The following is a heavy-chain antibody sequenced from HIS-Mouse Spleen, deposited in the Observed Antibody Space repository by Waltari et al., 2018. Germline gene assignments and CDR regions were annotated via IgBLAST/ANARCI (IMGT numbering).Heavy chain of an antibody. CDR3: ARGGADSSGPDY. J-gene: IGHJ4*02. D-gene: IGHD6-19*01. CDR1: GYTFTGYY. Sequence: QVQLVQSGAEVKKPGASVKVSCKASGYTFTGYYMHWVRQAPGQGLEWMGWINPNSGGTNYARKFQGRVTMTRDTSISTAYMELSRLRSDDTAVYYCARGGADSSGPDYWGQGTLVTVSS. V-gene: IGHV1-2*02. CDR2: INPNSGGT.